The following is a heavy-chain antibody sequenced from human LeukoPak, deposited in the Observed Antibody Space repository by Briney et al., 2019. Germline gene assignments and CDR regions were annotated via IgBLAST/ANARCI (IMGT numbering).Heavy chain of an antibody. D-gene: IGHD3-10*01. CDR1: GGSISSYY. Sequence: PSETLPLTCTVSGGSISSYYWSWIRQPPGKGLEWIGYIHYSGSTSYNPSLRSRVTISVDTSKNQFSLKLSSVTAADTAVYCCARLTNYGSGNYYNDYWGQGALVTVSS. V-gene: IGHV4-59*13. J-gene: IGHJ4*02. CDR3: ARLTNYGSGNYYNDY. CDR2: IHYSGST.